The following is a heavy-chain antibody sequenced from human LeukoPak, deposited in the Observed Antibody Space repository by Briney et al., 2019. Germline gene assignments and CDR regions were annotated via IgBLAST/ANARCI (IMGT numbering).Heavy chain of an antibody. D-gene: IGHD6-19*01. CDR1: DGSISRYY. CDR2: VYYSGTT. J-gene: IGHJ1*01. Sequence: SETLSLTCTVSDGSISRYYWNWIRQPPGKALEWIGYVYYSGTTNYNPSLKSRVTISVDSSQNQFSLKLTSVTAADTAVYYCAREVAGMGYFQVWGLGTPVTLSS. CDR3: AREVAGMGYFQV. V-gene: IGHV4-59*01.